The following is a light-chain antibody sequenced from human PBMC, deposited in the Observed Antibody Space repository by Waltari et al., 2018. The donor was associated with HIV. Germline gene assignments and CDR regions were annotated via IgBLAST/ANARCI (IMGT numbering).Light chain of an antibody. CDR2: GAS. V-gene: IGKV3-15*01. J-gene: IGKJ1*01. CDR1: QSIDNN. Sequence: TLSVSPGERATLSCRASQSIDNNLAWYQQKPGQAPRLLIYGASTRATGIPARFSGSGSGTDLTLSISSLQSEDFAVYYCQQYDNWPWTFGQGTRVDLK. CDR3: QQYDNWPWT.